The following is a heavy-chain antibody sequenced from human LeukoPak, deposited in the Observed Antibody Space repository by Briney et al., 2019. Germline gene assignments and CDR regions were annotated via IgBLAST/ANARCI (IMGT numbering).Heavy chain of an antibody. V-gene: IGHV4-34*01. CDR2: INHSGST. J-gene: IGHJ4*02. CDR1: GGSFSGYY. Sequence: SETLSLTCAVYGGSFSGYYWSWIRQPPGKGLEWIGEINHSGSTNYNPSLKSRVTISVDTSKNQFSLKLTSVTAADTAVYYCARAPEYGLYYFDYWGQGTLVTVSS. D-gene: IGHD1-14*01. CDR3: ARAPEYGLYYFDY.